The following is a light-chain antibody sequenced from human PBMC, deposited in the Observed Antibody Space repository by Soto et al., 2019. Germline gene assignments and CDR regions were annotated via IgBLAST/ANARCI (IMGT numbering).Light chain of an antibody. Sequence: EIVLTQSPATLSLSPGERATLSCRASQSVSSYLAWYQQKPGQAPRLLIYGASSRATGIPDRFSGSGSGTDFTLTISRLEPEDFAVYYCQQRSNWPLITFGQGTRLEIK. CDR3: QQRSNWPLIT. V-gene: IGKV3-11*01. CDR1: QSVSSY. CDR2: GAS. J-gene: IGKJ5*01.